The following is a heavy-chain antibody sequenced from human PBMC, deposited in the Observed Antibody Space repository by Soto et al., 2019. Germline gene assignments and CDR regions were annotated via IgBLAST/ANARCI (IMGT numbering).Heavy chain of an antibody. CDR2: IKSKTDGGTT. CDR3: THDYGDYRYYFDY. Sequence: VQLVESGGGVVQPGRSLRLSCGASGFTFSYAWMSWVRQAPGKGLEWVGRIKSKTDGGTTDYGAPVKGRFTISRDDSKNTLFLQMNSLKTEDTAVYYCTHDYGDYRYYFDYWGQGTLVTVSS. D-gene: IGHD4-17*01. V-gene: IGHV3-15*01. CDR1: GFTFSYAW. J-gene: IGHJ4*02.